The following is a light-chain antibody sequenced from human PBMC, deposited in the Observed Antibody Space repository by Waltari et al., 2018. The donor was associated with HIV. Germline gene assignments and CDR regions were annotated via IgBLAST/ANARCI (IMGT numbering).Light chain of an antibody. CDR3: QQTYSTPQHT. CDR2: AAS. Sequence: DIQMTQSPSSLSASLGDRVTITCRASQSISKSVNWYQQKPGKAPKLLIYAASSLQRGVPSRFSGSGSGTDFTLSISSLQPEDVATYFCQQTYSTPQHTFGQGTKLEI. CDR1: QSISKS. V-gene: IGKV1-39*01. J-gene: IGKJ2*01.